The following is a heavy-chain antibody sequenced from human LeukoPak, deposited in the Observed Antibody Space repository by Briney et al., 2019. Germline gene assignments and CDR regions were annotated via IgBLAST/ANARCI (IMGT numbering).Heavy chain of an antibody. V-gene: IGHV1-69*13. Sequence: SVKVSCKASGYTFTGYYMHWVRQAPGQGLEWMGGIIPIFGTANYAQKFQGRVTITADESTSTAYMELSSLRSEDTAVYYCARAGRLSDDYDILTGYDMDVWGQGTTVTVSS. CDR1: GYTFTGYY. CDR3: ARAGRLSDDYDILTGYDMDV. J-gene: IGHJ6*02. CDR2: IIPIFGTA. D-gene: IGHD3-9*01.